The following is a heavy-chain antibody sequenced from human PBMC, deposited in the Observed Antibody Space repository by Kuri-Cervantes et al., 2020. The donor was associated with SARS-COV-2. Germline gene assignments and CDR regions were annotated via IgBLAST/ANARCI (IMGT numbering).Heavy chain of an antibody. CDR3: ANVPPTRGYGMDV. V-gene: IGHV3-23*01. CDR2: ISGSGATT. CDR1: GFTFSSFA. D-gene: IGHD3-10*02. J-gene: IGHJ6*02. Sequence: GESLKISCAASGFTFSSFALSWVRQAPGKGLEWVSSISGSGATTFFADSVKGRFTISRDNSKNTLYLQMNSLRAEDTAVYYCANVPPTRGYGMDVWGQGTTVTVSS.